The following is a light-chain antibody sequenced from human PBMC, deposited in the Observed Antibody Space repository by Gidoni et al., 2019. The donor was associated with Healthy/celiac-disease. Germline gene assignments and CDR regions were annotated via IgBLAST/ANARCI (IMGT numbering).Light chain of an antibody. CDR3: LQYRLFWS. J-gene: IGKJ1*01. CDR2: KGS. V-gene: IGKV1-5*03. CDR1: QRLNSR. Sequence: IQMTQSPAILSASIGERVHITCQARQRLNSRLAWYQQTPGRPPNLLISKGSTLESGVPSRFSGSGSETDFTLTISGRHPDDFATYYCLQYRLFWSFGQGTRVQSK.